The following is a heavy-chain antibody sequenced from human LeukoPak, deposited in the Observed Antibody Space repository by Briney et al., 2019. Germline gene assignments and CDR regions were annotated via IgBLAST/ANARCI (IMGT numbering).Heavy chain of an antibody. CDR3: ARGAYCSGGSCYSFDYYYNGMDV. J-gene: IGHJ6*02. CDR1: GFTFSSYS. V-gene: IGHV3-21*05. CDR2: ISSRSSYI. D-gene: IGHD2-15*01. Sequence: GGSLRLSCAASGFTFSSYSMNWVRQAPGKGLEWVSYISSRSSYIYYADSVKGRFTISRDNARNSLYLQMNSLRAEDTAVYYCARGAYCSGGSCYSFDYYYNGMDVWGQGTTVTVSS.